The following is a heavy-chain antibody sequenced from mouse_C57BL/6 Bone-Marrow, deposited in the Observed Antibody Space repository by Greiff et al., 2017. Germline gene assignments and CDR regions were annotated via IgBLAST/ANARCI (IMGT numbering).Heavy chain of an antibody. V-gene: IGHV1-63*01. D-gene: IGHD2-12*01. CDR2: IYPGGGYT. CDR1: GYTFTNYW. J-gene: IGHJ4*01. Sequence: VQLQQSGAELVRPGTSVKMSCKASGYTFTNYWIGWAKQRPGHGLEWIGDIYPGGGYTNYNEKFKGKATLPADKSSSTAYMQFSRLTSEDSAIYYGARSGGDDEYYDARDYGGEGTAVTVSS. CDR3: ARSGGDDEYYDARDY.